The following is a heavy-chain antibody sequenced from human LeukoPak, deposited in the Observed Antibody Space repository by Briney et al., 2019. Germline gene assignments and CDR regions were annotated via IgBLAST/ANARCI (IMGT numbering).Heavy chain of an antibody. Sequence: SETLSLTCAFYGGAFRGYYWSWIRQPPGKGLEWIGEINHSGSTNYNPSLKSRVTISVDTSKNQFSLKLSSVTAADTAVYYCARGGAVAAPFDYWGQGTLVTVSS. D-gene: IGHD6-19*01. CDR2: INHSGST. J-gene: IGHJ4*02. V-gene: IGHV4-34*01. CDR3: ARGGAVAAPFDY. CDR1: GGAFRGYY.